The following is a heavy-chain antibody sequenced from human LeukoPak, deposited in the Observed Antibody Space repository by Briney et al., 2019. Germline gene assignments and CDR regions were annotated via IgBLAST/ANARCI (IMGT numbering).Heavy chain of an antibody. V-gene: IGHV4-39*01. Sequence: SETLSLTCTVSGVSVSGSYYWAWIRQPPGKGLEWIGSMHHSGNSYYNPSLKGRVTISVDMSRNQVSLEVSSVIAADTAVYFCARLGSTDIFAGFDIWGQGTMVTVAS. D-gene: IGHD3-3*02. CDR2: MHHSGNS. J-gene: IGHJ3*02. CDR1: GVSVSGSYY. CDR3: ARLGSTDIFAGFDI.